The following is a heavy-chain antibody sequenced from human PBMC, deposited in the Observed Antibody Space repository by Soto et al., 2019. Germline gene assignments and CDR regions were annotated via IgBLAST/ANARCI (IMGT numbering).Heavy chain of an antibody. J-gene: IGHJ6*02. CDR2: INAGNGNT. CDR3: ARDTAPSDV. D-gene: IGHD4-17*01. V-gene: IGHV1-3*01. Sequence: WGRQAPGKGLEWMGWINAGNGNTKYSQKFQGRVTITRDTSASTAYMELSSLRSEDTAVYYCARDTAPSDVCGQGATVTASS.